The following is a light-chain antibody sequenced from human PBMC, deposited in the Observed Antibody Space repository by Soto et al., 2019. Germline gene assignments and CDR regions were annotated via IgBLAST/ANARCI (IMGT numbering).Light chain of an antibody. Sequence: HSVLTQPPSVSGAPGQRVTISCTGSSSNIGSTYDVQWYQQLPGTAPKLLIHGNTDRPSGVPDRFSGSKSGTSASLAITGVTADDEADYYCQSYDDSLSVHYVFGYGSKVNVL. CDR2: GNT. CDR3: QSYDDSLSVHYV. CDR1: SSNIGSTYD. V-gene: IGLV1-40*01. J-gene: IGLJ1*01.